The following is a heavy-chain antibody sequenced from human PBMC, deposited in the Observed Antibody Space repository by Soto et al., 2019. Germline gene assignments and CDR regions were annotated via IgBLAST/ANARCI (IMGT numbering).Heavy chain of an antibody. CDR1: GGSIIDHC. D-gene: IGHD1-26*01. J-gene: IGHJ3*02. CDR3: ARHGITGSYYDAFDI. CDR2: IKYSGTT. V-gene: IGHV4-39*01. Sequence: LEPLCLPCTVSGGSIIDHCCRWIRKHPGKGLEWIGSIKYSGTTYYNPSLKSRVTLSVDTSKNQFALKLSSVTAAETAVYYCARHGITGSYYDAFDIWGQGTMVTVSS.